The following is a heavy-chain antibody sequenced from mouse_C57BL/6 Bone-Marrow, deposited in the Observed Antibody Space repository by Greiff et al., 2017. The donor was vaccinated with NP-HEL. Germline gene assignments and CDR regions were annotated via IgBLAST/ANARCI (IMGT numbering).Heavy chain of an antibody. V-gene: IGHV8-12*01. CDR3: ARPIGPAWFAY. CDR2: IYWDDDK. J-gene: IGHJ3*01. CDR1: GFSLSTSGMG. Sequence: QVTLKESGPGILQSSQTLSLTCSFSGFSLSTSGMGVSWIRQPSGKGLEWLAHIYWDDDKRYNPSLKSRLTISKDTSRNQVFLKITSVDTADTATYYCARPIGPAWFAYWGQGTLVTVSA.